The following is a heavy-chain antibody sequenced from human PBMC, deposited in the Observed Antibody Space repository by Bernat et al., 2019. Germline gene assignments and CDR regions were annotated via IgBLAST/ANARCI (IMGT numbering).Heavy chain of an antibody. CDR3: AKDREDTVMVSPDY. CDR2: ISYDGSNK. Sequence: QVQLVESGGGVVQPGRSLRLSCAASGFTFSSYGMHWVRQAPGKGLEWVAVISYDGSNKYYADSVKGRFTISRDNSKNTLYLQMNSLRAEDTAVYYCAKDREDTVMVSPDYWGQGTLVTVSS. V-gene: IGHV3-30*18. D-gene: IGHD5-18*01. CDR1: GFTFSSYG. J-gene: IGHJ4*02.